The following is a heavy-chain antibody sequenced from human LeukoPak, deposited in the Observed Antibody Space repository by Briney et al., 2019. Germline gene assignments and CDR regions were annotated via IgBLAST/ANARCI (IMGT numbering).Heavy chain of an antibody. CDR3: ARLLVYNSGGEAFDH. J-gene: IGHJ4*02. CDR1: GFTFSSYG. Sequence: GGSLRLSCAASGFTFSSYGMHWVRQAPGKGLEWVAVISYDGSNKYYADSVKGRFTISRDNSKNSLYLQMNSLRAEDTAVYYCARLLVYNSGGEAFDHWGQGTLVTVSS. V-gene: IGHV3-30*03. CDR2: ISYDGSNK. D-gene: IGHD1-20*01.